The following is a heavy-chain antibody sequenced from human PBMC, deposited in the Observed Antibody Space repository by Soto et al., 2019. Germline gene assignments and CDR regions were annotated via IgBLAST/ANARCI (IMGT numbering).Heavy chain of an antibody. CDR3: ASSYYYDSSGYSSLYYYYGMDV. CDR1: GYTFTSYA. V-gene: IGHV1-3*01. D-gene: IGHD3-22*01. CDR2: INAGNGNT. Sequence: QVQLVQSGAEVKKPGASVKVSCKASGYTFTSYAMQWVRQAPGQRLEWMGWINAGNGNTKYSQKFQGRVTITRDTSASTAYMELSSLRSEDTAVYYCASSYYYDSSGYSSLYYYYGMDVWGQGTTVTVSS. J-gene: IGHJ6*02.